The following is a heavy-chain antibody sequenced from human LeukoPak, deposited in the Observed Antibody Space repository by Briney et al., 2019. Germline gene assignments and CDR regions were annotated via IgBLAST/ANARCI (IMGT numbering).Heavy chain of an antibody. CDR1: GGSISSGGYY. CDR2: IYHSGST. D-gene: IGHD3-22*01. J-gene: IGHJ3*02. Sequence: PSETLSLTCTVSGGSISSGGYYWSWIRQPPGKGLEWIGYIYHSGSTYYNPSLKSRVTISVDRSKNQFSLKLSSVTAADTAVYYCARGNGGAVYYDSRDAFDIWGQGTMVTVSS. V-gene: IGHV4-30-2*01. CDR3: ARGNGGAVYYDSRDAFDI.